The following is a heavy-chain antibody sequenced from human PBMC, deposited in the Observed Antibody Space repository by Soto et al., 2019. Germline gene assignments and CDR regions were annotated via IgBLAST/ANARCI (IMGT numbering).Heavy chain of an antibody. D-gene: IGHD6-19*01. CDR2: IYPGDSDT. CDR1: GYSFTSYW. J-gene: IGHJ6*01. Sequence: GESLKISCKVSGYSFTSYWIGWLRQVPGKVLEWIGIIYPGDSDTSYSPSFQGQVTISADKSISTAYLQWSSLKASATALYYCARLDSSGSVRLDYYGMEVWGQATRIIV. CDR3: ARLDSSGSVRLDYYGMEV. V-gene: IGHV5-51*01.